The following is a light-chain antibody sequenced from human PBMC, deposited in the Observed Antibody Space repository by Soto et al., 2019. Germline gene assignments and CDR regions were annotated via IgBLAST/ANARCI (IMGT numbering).Light chain of an antibody. V-gene: IGLV1-51*01. CDR3: SLYTSTSTFV. CDR1: ASNIGNNS. J-gene: IGLJ1*01. CDR2: DDN. Sequence: QSVLTQPPSVSAAPGQRVTISCSGSASNIGNNSVSWYQQLPGAAPKLLIYDDNNRPSGIPDRFSGSKSGTSASLAITGLQAEDEADYYCSLYTSTSTFVFGPGTKVTVL.